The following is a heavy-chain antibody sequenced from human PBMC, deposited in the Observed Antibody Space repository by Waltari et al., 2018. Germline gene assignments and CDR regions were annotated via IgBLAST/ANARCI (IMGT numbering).Heavy chain of an antibody. J-gene: IGHJ6*02. V-gene: IGHV3-53*01. CDR1: GFTLSRDY. CDR2: IYGGGST. D-gene: IGHD4-17*01. Sequence: ERQLVESGGGLIQPGGSLRLSCAASGFTLSRDYMSWVRQAPGKGLEWVSVIYGGGSTFYADSVRGRFTISRDNSQNMVYLQMNSLRAEDTAVYYCATDPGLRNGMDVWGQGTTVTVSS. CDR3: ATDPGLRNGMDV.